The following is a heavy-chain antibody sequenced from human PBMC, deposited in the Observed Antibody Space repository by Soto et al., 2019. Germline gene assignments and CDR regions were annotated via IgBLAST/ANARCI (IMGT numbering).Heavy chain of an antibody. CDR2: IIPIFGTA. V-gene: IGHV1-69*13. Sequence: GASVKVSCKASGGTFSSYAISWVRQAPGQGLEWMGGIIPIFGTANYAQKFQGRVTITADESTSTAYMELSSLGSEDTAVYYCGREYCSRGSCYGPDYWGQGTLVIVSS. CDR1: GGTFSSYA. J-gene: IGHJ4*02. CDR3: GREYCSRGSCYGPDY. D-gene: IGHD2-15*01.